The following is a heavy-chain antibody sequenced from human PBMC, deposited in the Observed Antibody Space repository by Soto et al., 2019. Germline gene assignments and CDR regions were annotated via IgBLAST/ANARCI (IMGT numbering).Heavy chain of an antibody. V-gene: IGHV3-33*01. CDR3: ARDQGRGYNSGFDY. Sequence: QVQLVESGGGVVQPGRSLRLSCAASGFTFSSYGMHWVRQAPGKGLEWVAVIWYDGSNKYYADSVKGRFTISRDNSKNTPYLQMNILRAEDTVVYYRARDQGRGYNSGFDYWGQGTLVTVSS. J-gene: IGHJ4*02. D-gene: IGHD5-18*01. CDR1: GFTFSSYG. CDR2: IWYDGSNK.